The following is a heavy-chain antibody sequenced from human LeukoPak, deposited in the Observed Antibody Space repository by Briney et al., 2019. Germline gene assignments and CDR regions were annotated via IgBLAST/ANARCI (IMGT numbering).Heavy chain of an antibody. CDR2: ISASGGTT. CDR1: GFNFSSYA. Sequence: GGSLRLSCAASGFNFSSYAMSWVRQAPGKGLEWVSGISASGGTTYYSDSVKGRFTISRDSSKSTLFLQMNSLRADDTALYYCAKFRSADIAAALNYWGQGILVTVSS. V-gene: IGHV3-23*01. D-gene: IGHD6-13*01. CDR3: AKFRSADIAAALNY. J-gene: IGHJ4*02.